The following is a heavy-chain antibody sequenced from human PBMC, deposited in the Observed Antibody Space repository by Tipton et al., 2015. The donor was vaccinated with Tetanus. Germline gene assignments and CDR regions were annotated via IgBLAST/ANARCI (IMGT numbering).Heavy chain of an antibody. CDR3: ARDVPYGDYFDY. CDR2: IHYTGST. Sequence: TLSLTCAVYGGSFSDYYWSWIRQPPGKGLEWIGYIHYTGSTDYNPSLRSRVTISIDTSENQFSLHLSSVTAADTAVYYCARDVPYGDYFDYWGQGSLVTVSS. CDR1: GGSFSDYY. D-gene: IGHD4-17*01. V-gene: IGHV4-59*01. J-gene: IGHJ4*02.